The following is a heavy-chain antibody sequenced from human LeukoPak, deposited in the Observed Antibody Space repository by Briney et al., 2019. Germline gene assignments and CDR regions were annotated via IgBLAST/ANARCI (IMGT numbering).Heavy chain of an antibody. CDR2: IYPNGNT. Sequence: PGGSLRLSCAASGFTLSSYWMHWVRHASGKGLVWVSMIYPNGNTFYTDSVKGRFTISRDNSKNTLDLQMSSLRAEDTAVYYCARRGHGYGSPFDYWGQGTLVTASS. J-gene: IGHJ4*02. V-gene: IGHV3-66*04. CDR1: GFTLSSYW. D-gene: IGHD5-18*01. CDR3: ARRGHGYGSPFDY.